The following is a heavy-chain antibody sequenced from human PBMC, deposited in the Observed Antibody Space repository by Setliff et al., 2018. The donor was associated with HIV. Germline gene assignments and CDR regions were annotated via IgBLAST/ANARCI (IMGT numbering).Heavy chain of an antibody. J-gene: IGHJ3*01. CDR1: GFTFSDYW. D-gene: IGHD1-26*01. Sequence: LRLSCTASGFTFSDYWMHWVRRGPGRGLGWVSRIGRDGTVANYADSVKGRFTISRDNARNTLFLQMNSLGVEDTAMYYCARDSSGTYTQDDDALDLWGQGTMVTVSS. V-gene: IGHV3-74*01. CDR2: IGRDGTVA. CDR3: ARDSSGTYTQDDDALDL.